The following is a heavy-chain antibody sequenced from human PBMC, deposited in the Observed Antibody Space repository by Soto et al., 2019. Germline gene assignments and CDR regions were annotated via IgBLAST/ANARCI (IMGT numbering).Heavy chain of an antibody. CDR1: GGSVSSGSYY. D-gene: IGHD3-10*01. J-gene: IGHJ6*02. Sequence: PSETLSLTCTVSGGSVSSGSYYWSWIRQPPGKGLEWIGYIYYSGSTNYNPSLKSRVTISVDTSKNQFSLKLSSVTAADTAVYYCARDMGSRFGEPMDVWGQGTTVTAP. V-gene: IGHV4-61*01. CDR2: IYYSGST. CDR3: ARDMGSRFGEPMDV.